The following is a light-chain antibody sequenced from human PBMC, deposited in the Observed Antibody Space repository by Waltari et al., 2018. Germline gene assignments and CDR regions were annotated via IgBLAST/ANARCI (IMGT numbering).Light chain of an antibody. V-gene: IGKV3-11*01. CDR2: DAS. Sequence: EIVLTQSPATLSLSPVDSATPSRRASQSISNYLAWYQQKPCQAPRLLIYDASNRATGIPGRFSGSGSGTDFTLTISSLEPEDFAVYYCHQRSIWPNTFGLGTKLEIK. J-gene: IGKJ2*01. CDR1: QSISNY. CDR3: HQRSIWPNT.